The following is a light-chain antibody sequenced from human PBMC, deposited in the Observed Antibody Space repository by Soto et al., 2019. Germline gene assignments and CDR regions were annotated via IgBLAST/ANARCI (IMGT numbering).Light chain of an antibody. J-gene: IGKJ2*01. CDR1: QSVGTY. CDR2: GAS. V-gene: IGKV3-11*01. CDR3: QLRSNG. Sequence: EIVLTQSPDTLPLSPGERATLSCRASQSVGTYLVWYQQTPGQAPRLLIYGASNRVTGIPARFSGSGSVTDFTLTISSLESEDFAVSYRQLRSNGFGQETQLEIK.